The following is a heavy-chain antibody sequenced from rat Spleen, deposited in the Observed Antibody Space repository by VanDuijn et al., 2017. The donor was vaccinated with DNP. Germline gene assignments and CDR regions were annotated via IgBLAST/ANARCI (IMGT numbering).Heavy chain of an antibody. V-gene: IGHV3-1*01. CDR2: ISYSGGT. CDR3: ARWTYGFDY. D-gene: IGHD1-11*01. CDR1: SYSITSNY. Sequence: EVQLQESGPGLVKPSQSLSLTCSVTSYSITSNYWGWIRKFPGNKMEWMGYISYSGGTRYNPSLKSRISITRDTSKNQFFLQLNSVTIEDTATYYCARWTYGFDYWGQGVMVTVSS. J-gene: IGHJ2*01.